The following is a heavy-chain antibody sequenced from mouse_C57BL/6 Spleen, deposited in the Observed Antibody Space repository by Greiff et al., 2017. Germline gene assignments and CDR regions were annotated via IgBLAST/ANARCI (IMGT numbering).Heavy chain of an antibody. Sequence: VQLQQSGAELVKPGASVKLSCKASGYTFTSYWMQWVKQRPGQGLEWIGEIDPSDSYTNYNQKFKGKATLTVDTSSSTAYMQLSSLTSEDSAVYYCAYYGSSPYYFDYWGQGTTLTVSS. CDR3: AYYGSSPYYFDY. J-gene: IGHJ2*01. D-gene: IGHD1-1*01. V-gene: IGHV1-50*01. CDR2: IDPSDSYT. CDR1: GYTFTSYW.